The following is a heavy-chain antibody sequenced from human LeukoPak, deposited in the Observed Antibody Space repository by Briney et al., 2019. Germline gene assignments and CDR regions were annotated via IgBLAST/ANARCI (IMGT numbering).Heavy chain of an antibody. D-gene: IGHD3-16*01. V-gene: IGHV4-59*01. J-gene: IGHJ6*03. CDR3: ARDLSTFGDYMDV. CDR1: GGSISSYY. Sequence: SETLSLTCTVSGGSISSYYWSWIRQPPGKALEGIGYIYYSGSTNYHTSLKSRVTISVDTSKNQFSLKLSSVTAADTAVYYCARDLSTFGDYMDVWGKGTTVTVSS. CDR2: IYYSGST.